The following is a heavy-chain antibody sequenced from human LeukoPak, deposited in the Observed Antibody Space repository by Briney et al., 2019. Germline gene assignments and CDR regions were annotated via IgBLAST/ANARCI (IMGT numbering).Heavy chain of an antibody. J-gene: IGHJ4*02. CDR2: INGDGSTT. CDR1: EFTFRSYW. V-gene: IGHV3-74*01. Sequence: GGSLRLSCAASEFTFRSYWMHWVRQPPGKGLVWVSRINGDGSTTSNADSVKGRFTISRDNAKNTLYLQMNSLRAEDTAVYYCARGADAAYDYWGQGTLVTVSS. CDR3: ARGADAAYDY. D-gene: IGHD1-26*01.